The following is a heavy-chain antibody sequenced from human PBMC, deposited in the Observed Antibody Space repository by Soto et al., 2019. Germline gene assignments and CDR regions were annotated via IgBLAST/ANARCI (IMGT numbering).Heavy chain of an antibody. D-gene: IGHD2-2*01. J-gene: IGHJ4*02. Sequence: QVQLVESGGGVVQPGRSLRLSCAASGFTFSGYAMHWVRQAPGKGLEWVALISYDGSDKYHADSVRGRFTISRDNSKNPLYLQINRLPAEDTAVYYCAKQGYCSSTSCYPKTFHYWAQGTLVTVSS. CDR1: GFTFSGYA. CDR2: ISYDGSDK. CDR3: AKQGYCSSTSCYPKTFHY. V-gene: IGHV3-30*18.